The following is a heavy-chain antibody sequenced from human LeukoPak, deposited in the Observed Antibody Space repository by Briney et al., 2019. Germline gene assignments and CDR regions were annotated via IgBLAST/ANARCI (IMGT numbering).Heavy chain of an antibody. CDR1: GFTFSNAW. CDR2: ISGSGGST. J-gene: IGHJ4*02. V-gene: IGHV3-23*01. CDR3: ARGSGYDFWSGYFSSYFDY. Sequence: PGGSLRLSCAASGFTFSNAWMSWVRQAPGKGLEWVSAISGSGGSTYYADSVKGRFTISRDNSKNTLYLQMNSLRAEDTAVYYCARGSGYDFWSGYFSSYFDYWGQGTLVTVSS. D-gene: IGHD3-3*01.